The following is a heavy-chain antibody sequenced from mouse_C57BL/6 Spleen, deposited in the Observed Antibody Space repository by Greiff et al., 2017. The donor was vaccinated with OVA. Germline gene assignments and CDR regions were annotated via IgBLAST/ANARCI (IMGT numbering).Heavy chain of an antibody. CDR3: TRWAATAQATAMDY. CDR2: IDPETGGT. V-gene: IGHV1-15*01. J-gene: IGHJ4*01. D-gene: IGHD3-2*02. Sequence: VKLQQSGAELVRPGASVTLSCKASGYTFTDYEMHWVKQTPVHGLEWIGAIDPETGGTAYNQKFKGKAILTADKSSSTAYMELRSLTSEDSAVYYCTRWAATAQATAMDYWGQGTSVTVSS. CDR1: GYTFTDYE.